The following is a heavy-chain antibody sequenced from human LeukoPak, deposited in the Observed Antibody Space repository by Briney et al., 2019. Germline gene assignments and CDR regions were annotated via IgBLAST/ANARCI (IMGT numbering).Heavy chain of an antibody. CDR3: AKRPSDYGDYVTYFDY. Sequence: QSGGSLRLSGAASGFSFISYGMHWVRQAPGKGLEWVGVISDDGRNKNYADSVKGRFTISRDNSKDTLYLQMNSLRDEDTAVYYCAKRPSDYGDYVTYFDYWGQGTLVTVSS. CDR2: ISDDGRNK. CDR1: GFSFISYG. V-gene: IGHV3-30*18. J-gene: IGHJ4*02. D-gene: IGHD4-17*01.